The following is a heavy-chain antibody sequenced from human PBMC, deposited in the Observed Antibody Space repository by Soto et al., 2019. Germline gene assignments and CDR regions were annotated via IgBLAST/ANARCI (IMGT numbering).Heavy chain of an antibody. D-gene: IGHD3-10*01. Sequence: QVQLVQSGAEVKKPGSSVKVSCKASGGTFSSYAISWVRQAPGQGLEWMGGIIPIFGTANYAQKFQGRVTITADESTSTADMELSSLRSEDTAVYYCARDGSAPLRASYFDYWGQGTLVTVSS. CDR3: ARDGSAPLRASYFDY. V-gene: IGHV1-69*01. CDR2: IIPIFGTA. J-gene: IGHJ4*02. CDR1: GGTFSSYA.